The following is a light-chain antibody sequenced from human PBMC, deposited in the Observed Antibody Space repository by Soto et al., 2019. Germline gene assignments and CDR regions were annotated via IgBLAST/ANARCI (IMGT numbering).Light chain of an antibody. J-gene: IGLJ2*01. V-gene: IGLV1-44*01. Sequence: QSVLTQPPSASGTPGQRVTISCSGITSNIGTNPVSWYQQLPGTAPKLLIYSNSQRPSGVPDRFSGSKSGTSASLAISGLQSEDETDYYCTAWDDSLSGVVFGGGTKLTVL. CDR2: SNS. CDR1: TSNIGTNP. CDR3: TAWDDSLSGVV.